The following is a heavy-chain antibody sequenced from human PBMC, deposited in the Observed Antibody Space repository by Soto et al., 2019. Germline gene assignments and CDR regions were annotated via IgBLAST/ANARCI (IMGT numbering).Heavy chain of an antibody. CDR3: ASLIYGGNPLRDI. CDR2: IWYDGSNK. V-gene: IGHV3-33*01. Sequence: GGSLTLSCAASGFTFSSYGMHWVRQAPGKGLEWVAVIWYDGSNKYYADSVKGRFTISRDNSKNTLYLQMNSLRAEDTAVYYCASLIYGGNPLRDIRGQRTIVT. D-gene: IGHD4-17*01. J-gene: IGHJ3*02. CDR1: GFTFSSYG.